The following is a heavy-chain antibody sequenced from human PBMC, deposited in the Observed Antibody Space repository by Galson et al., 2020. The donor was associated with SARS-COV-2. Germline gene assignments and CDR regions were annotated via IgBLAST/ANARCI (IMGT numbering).Heavy chain of an antibody. CDR2: ISGSGGST. Sequence: GESLKISCAASGFTFSSYAMSWVRQAPGKGLEWVSAISGSGGSTYCADSVKGRFTISRDNSKNTLYLQMNSLRAEDTAVYFCAKEGSSADPFDYWGQGTLVTVSS. V-gene: IGHV3-23*01. CDR1: GFTFSSYA. J-gene: IGHJ4*02. CDR3: AKEGSSADPFDY. D-gene: IGHD6-25*01.